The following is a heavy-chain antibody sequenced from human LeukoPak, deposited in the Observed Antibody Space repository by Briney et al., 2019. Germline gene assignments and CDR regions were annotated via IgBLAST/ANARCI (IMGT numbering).Heavy chain of an antibody. CDR2: LYSSGST. Sequence: SETLSLTCTVSGGSISSYYWNWIRQPPGRGLEWIGYLYSSGSTNYNPSLKSRDTISEDTSRNQFSLKLTSVTAADTAVYYCARRVTTVTTDWYFDLWGRGTLVTVSS. D-gene: IGHD4-17*01. CDR3: ARRVTTVTTDWYFDL. CDR1: GGSISSYY. J-gene: IGHJ2*01. V-gene: IGHV4-4*09.